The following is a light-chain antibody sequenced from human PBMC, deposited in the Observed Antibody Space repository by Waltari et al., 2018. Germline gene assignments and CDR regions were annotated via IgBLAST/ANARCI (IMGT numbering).Light chain of an antibody. CDR3: CSYAGVYSWV. CDR1: PNDLGRSNY. Sequence: SALTQPRSVSGSPGQSVPIPCTGTPNDLGRSNYVPWYKPHPGQAPKLIILDVTKRPSGVPHRCSGSKSGNTASLTLSVLRAADEAEYYCCSYAGVYSWVFCGAPKLTFL. V-gene: IGLV2-11*01. CDR2: DVT. J-gene: IGLJ3*02.